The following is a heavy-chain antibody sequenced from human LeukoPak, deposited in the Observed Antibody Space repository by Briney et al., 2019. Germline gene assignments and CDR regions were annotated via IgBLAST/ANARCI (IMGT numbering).Heavy chain of an antibody. CDR2: ISYDGKHK. D-gene: IGHD7-27*01. Sequence: GSLRLSCAASGFTFSSSAMHWVRQPPGKGLEWVAVISYDGKHKYFADSVKGRFTISRDNSRNTLYLQLNSLKADDTAVYYCAKDRDWGTAFDIWGQGTMVTVSS. CDR1: GFTFSSSA. CDR3: AKDRDWGTAFDI. V-gene: IGHV3-30*18. J-gene: IGHJ3*02.